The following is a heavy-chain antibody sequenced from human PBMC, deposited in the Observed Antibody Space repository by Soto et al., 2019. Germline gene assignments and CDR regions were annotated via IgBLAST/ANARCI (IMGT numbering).Heavy chain of an antibody. CDR1: GYTFTSYA. V-gene: IGHV1-3*01. CDR2: INAGNGNT. J-gene: IGHJ6*02. D-gene: IGHD3-3*01. Sequence: ASVKVSCKASGYTFTSYAMHWVRQAPGQRLEWMGWINAGNGNTKYSQKFQGRVTITRDTSASTAYMELGSLRSEDTAVYYCARDSRFLEWFIGHYYYGMDVWGQGTTVTVSS. CDR3: ARDSRFLEWFIGHYYYGMDV.